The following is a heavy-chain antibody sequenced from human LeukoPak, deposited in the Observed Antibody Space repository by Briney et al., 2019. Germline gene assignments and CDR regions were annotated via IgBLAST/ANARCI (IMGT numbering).Heavy chain of an antibody. V-gene: IGHV3-48*03. J-gene: IGHJ6*04. CDR2: LNSGGNII. D-gene: IGHD3-10*02. CDR1: GFTFSTSE. Sequence: GGSLRLSCVASGFTFSTSEMHWVRQVPGKGLEWISHLNSGGNIIYHADSVKGRFTISRDNAKNSLYLQMNSLRAEDTAVYYCAELGITMIGGVWGKGTTVTISS. CDR3: AELGITMIGGV.